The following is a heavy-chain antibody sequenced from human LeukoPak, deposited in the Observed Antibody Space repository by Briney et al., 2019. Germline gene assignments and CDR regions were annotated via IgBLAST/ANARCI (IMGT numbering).Heavy chain of an antibody. CDR1: GFTVSSNY. D-gene: IGHD3-3*01. CDR3: ARVLRFLEWLSPSSLDV. V-gene: IGHV3-66*02. CDR2: IYSGGST. Sequence: GGSLRLSCAASGFTVSSNYMSWVRQAPGKELEWVSVIYSGGSTYYADSVKGRFTISRDNSKNTLYLQMNSLRAEDTAVYYCARVLRFLEWLSPSSLDVWGKGTTVTVSS. J-gene: IGHJ6*04.